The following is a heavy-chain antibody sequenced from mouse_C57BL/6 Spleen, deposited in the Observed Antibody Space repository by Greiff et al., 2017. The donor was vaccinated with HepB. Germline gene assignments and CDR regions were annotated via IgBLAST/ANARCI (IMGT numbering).Heavy chain of an antibody. Sequence: VQLQQSGPELVKPGASVKLSCKASGYTFTSYDINWVKQRPGQGLEWIGWIYPRDGSTKYNEKFKGKATLTVDTSSSPAYMELHGLTSEDSAVYFCARPSYYYGSSPGWFAYWGQGTLVTVSA. CDR3: ARPSYYYGSSPGWFAY. CDR1: GYTFTSYD. J-gene: IGHJ3*01. CDR2: IYPRDGST. V-gene: IGHV1-85*01. D-gene: IGHD1-1*01.